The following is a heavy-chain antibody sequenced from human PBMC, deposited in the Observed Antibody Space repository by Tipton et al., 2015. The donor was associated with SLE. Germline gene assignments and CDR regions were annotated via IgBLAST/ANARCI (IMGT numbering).Heavy chain of an antibody. Sequence: TLSLTCTVSGGSITSYYWSWIRQPPGKGLEWIGYIYYSGSTNYYPSLKSRVTISVDTSKNQFSLKLSYVTAADTAVYYCAREVGASDAFDIWGQGTMVTVSS. J-gene: IGHJ3*02. CDR1: GGSITSYY. D-gene: IGHD2-15*01. V-gene: IGHV4-59*01. CDR2: IYYSGST. CDR3: AREVGASDAFDI.